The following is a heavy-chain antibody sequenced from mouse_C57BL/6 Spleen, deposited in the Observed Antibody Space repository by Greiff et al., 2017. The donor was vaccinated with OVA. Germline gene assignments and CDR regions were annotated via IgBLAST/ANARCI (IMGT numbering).Heavy chain of an antibody. Sequence: EVKLMESGGDLVKPGGSLKLSCAASGLTFSSYGMSWVRQTPDKRLEWVATISSGGSYTYYPDSVKGRFTISRDNAKNTLYLQMSSLKSEDTAMYYCARQPDYWGQGTTLTVSS. V-gene: IGHV5-6*01. CDR2: ISSGGSYT. CDR3: ARQPDY. CDR1: GLTFSSYG. J-gene: IGHJ2*01.